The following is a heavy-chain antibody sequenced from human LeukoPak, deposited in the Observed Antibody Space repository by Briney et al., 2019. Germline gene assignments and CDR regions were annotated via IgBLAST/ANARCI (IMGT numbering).Heavy chain of an antibody. D-gene: IGHD3-10*01. CDR2: NDGSST. CDR1: GFTLSSYW. V-gene: IGHV3-74*01. CDR3: ARVARGDYYYYYMDV. J-gene: IGHJ6*03. Sequence: GGSLRLSCAASGFTLSSYWMHWVRQAPGKGLVWVSRNDGSSTSYADSVQGRFTISRDNAKNTLYLQMNSLRAEDTALYYCARVARGDYYYYYMDVWGKGTTVTVSS.